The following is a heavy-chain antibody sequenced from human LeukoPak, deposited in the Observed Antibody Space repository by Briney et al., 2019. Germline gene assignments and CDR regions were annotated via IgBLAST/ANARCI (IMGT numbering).Heavy chain of an antibody. CDR2: ISGSGGST. J-gene: IGHJ4*02. V-gene: IGHV3-23*01. CDR1: GFTFISYA. Sequence: GSLILSCAASGFTFISYAMSWVRQAPGKGLEWVSAISGSGGSTYYADSVKGRFTISRDNSKNTLYLQMNSLRAEDTAVYYCAKTKASPTYFDYWGQGTLVTVSS. CDR3: AKTKASPTYFDY.